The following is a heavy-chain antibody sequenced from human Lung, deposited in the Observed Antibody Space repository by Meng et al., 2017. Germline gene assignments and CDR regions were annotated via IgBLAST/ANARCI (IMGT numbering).Heavy chain of an antibody. CDR1: GWSLSDYY. V-gene: IGHV4-34*01. J-gene: IGHJ4*02. Sequence: QACGAGLLRPSEPLSLPCFVSGWSLSDYYRRWIRQPPGKGLEWIGEINHSGSTNYNPSLENRATISVDTSQNNLSLKLSSVTAADSAVYYCARGPTTMAHDFDYWGQGTLVTVSS. CDR3: ARGPTTMAHDFDY. D-gene: IGHD4-11*01. CDR2: INHSGST.